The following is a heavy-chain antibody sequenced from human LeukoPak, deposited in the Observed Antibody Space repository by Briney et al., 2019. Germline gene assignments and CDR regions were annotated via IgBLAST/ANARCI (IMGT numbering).Heavy chain of an antibody. Sequence: GGSLRLSCAASGFTFSSYSMNWVRQAPGKGLEWVSSISSSSSYIYYADSVKGRFTISRDNAKNSLYLQMNSLRAEDTAVYYCARVSGYTQLVGHFDYWGQGTLVTVSS. CDR1: GFTFSSYS. CDR2: ISSSSSYI. D-gene: IGHD6-13*01. J-gene: IGHJ4*02. V-gene: IGHV3-21*01. CDR3: ARVSGYTQLVGHFDY.